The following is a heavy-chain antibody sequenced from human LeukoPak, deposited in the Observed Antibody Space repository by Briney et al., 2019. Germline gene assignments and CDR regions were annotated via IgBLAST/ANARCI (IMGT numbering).Heavy chain of an antibody. J-gene: IGHJ6*03. V-gene: IGHV4-34*01. CDR1: GGSFSGYY. CDR2: INHSGST. Sequence: ASETLSLTCAVYGGSFSGYYWSWIRQPPGKGLEWIGEINHSGSTNYNPSLKSRVTISVDTSKNQFSLKLSSVTAADTAVYYCAGRWYGYYYYYYYMDVWGKGTTVTVSS. D-gene: IGHD6-13*01. CDR3: AGRWYGYYYYYYYMDV.